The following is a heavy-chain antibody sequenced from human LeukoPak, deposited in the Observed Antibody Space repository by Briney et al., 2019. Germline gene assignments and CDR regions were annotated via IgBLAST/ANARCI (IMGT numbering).Heavy chain of an antibody. V-gene: IGHV4-59*01. D-gene: IGHD3-22*01. CDR1: GGSISSYC. J-gene: IGHJ3*02. CDR3: ARSLYYYDSSGYYSGAFDI. CDR2: IYYSGST. Sequence: SETLSLTCTVSGGSISSYCWSWIRQPPGKGLEWIGYIYYSGSTNYNPSLKSRVTISVDTSKNQFSLKLSSVTAADTAVYYCARSLYYYDSSGYYSGAFDIWGQGTMVTVSS.